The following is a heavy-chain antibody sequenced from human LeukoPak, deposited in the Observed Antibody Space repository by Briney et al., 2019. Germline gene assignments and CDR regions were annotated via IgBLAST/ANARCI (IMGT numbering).Heavy chain of an antibody. V-gene: IGHV4-38-2*02. CDR1: GYSISSGYY. CDR2: IYTSGST. CDR3: ARYDSSGWEDYYYYYMDV. Sequence: SETLSLTCTVSGYSISSGYYWGWIRQPPGKGLEWIGRIYTSGSTNYNPSLKSRVTMSVDTSKNQFSLKLSSVTAADTAVYYCARYDSSGWEDYYYYYMDVWGKGTTVTISS. D-gene: IGHD6-19*01. J-gene: IGHJ6*03.